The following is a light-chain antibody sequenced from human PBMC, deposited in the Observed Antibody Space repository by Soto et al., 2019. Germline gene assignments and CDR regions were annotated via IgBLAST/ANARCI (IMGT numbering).Light chain of an antibody. Sequence: QLVLTQPPSVSGAPGQRVTISCTGSSSNIGAGYDVHWYQQLPGTAPKLLIYGNSNRPSGVPDRFSGSKSGTSASLAITGLQAEDEADYYCQSYDSSLSVPYVXGTGTKVTVL. J-gene: IGLJ1*01. CDR3: QSYDSSLSVPYV. CDR1: SSNIGAGYD. CDR2: GNS. V-gene: IGLV1-40*01.